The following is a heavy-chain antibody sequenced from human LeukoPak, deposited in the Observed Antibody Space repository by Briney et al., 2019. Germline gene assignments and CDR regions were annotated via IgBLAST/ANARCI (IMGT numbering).Heavy chain of an antibody. CDR1: GGSISSYY. V-gene: IGHV4-4*07. Sequence: PSETLSLTGTVSGGSISSYYWSWIRQPAGKGLGWIGRIYTSGSTNYNPSLKSRVTMSVDTSKNQFSLKLSSVTAADTAVYYCARAAKAASPINYYYYYYMDVWGKGTTVTVSS. CDR2: IYTSGST. CDR3: ARAAKAASPINYYYYYYMDV. J-gene: IGHJ6*03. D-gene: IGHD6-13*01.